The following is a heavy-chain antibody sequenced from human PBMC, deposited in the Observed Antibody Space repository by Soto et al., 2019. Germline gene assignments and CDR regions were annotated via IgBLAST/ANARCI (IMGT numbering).Heavy chain of an antibody. Sequence: QVQPVQSGAEVKKPGSSVKVSCKASRGSFSSSAIIWVRQAPGQGLEWMGGIIPRFGTLDYAQKFQGRVTIAADEDTIKALVALSSLTSADTALYYWGTVSIAMAWGVYFYYTLDDCCDGTTVSVST. CDR3: GTVSIAMAWGVYFYYTLDD. V-gene: IGHV1-69*01. J-gene: IGHJ6*04. D-gene: IGHD3-10*01. CDR1: RGSFSSSA. CDR2: IIPRFGTL.